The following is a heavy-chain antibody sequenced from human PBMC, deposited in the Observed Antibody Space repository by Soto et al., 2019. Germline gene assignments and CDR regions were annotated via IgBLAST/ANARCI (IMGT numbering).Heavy chain of an antibody. D-gene: IGHD2-15*01. CDR2: ISAYNGNT. CDR1: GYTFTNYG. J-gene: IGHJ4*02. CDR3: ARDEPPYVVVLTATPLDY. Sequence: GASVKVSCKASGYTFTNYGISWVRQAPGQGLEWMGWISAYNGNTNYAQKVQGRVTMTTDTSTSTAYMELGSLRSDDTAVYYCARDEPPYVVVLTATPLDYWGQGTLVTVSA. V-gene: IGHV1-18*01.